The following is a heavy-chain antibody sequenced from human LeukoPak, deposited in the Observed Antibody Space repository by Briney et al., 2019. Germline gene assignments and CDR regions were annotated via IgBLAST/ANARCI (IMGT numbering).Heavy chain of an antibody. Sequence: PSETLSFTCTGAGGSISSYYWSWIRQPPRKGLEWIGYIYTTGSTDYTPSLKSRVTISVDTSKNQLSLNLSSVTAADTAVYYCARRGTIFGPESLWGRGTLVTVSS. CDR1: GGSISSYY. J-gene: IGHJ2*01. CDR2: IYTTGST. V-gene: IGHV4-4*09. CDR3: ARRGTIFGPESL. D-gene: IGHD3-3*01.